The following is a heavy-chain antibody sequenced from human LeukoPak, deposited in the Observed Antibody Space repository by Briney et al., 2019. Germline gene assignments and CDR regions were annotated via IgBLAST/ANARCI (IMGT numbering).Heavy chain of an antibody. Sequence: GGSLRLSCAASGFTFSSYGMHWVRQAPGKGLEWVAVISYDGSNKYYADSVKGRFTISRDNSKNTLYLQMNSLRAEDTAVYYCAKGLRSFYYDSSGYYGPFDYWGQGTLVTVSS. CDR1: GFTFSSYG. J-gene: IGHJ4*02. CDR2: ISYDGSNK. CDR3: AKGLRSFYYDSSGYYGPFDY. V-gene: IGHV3-30*18. D-gene: IGHD3-22*01.